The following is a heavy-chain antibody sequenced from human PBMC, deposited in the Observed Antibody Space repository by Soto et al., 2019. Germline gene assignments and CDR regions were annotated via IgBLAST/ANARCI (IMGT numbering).Heavy chain of an antibody. CDR2: ISGSGGST. D-gene: IGHD6-19*01. CDR1: GFTFSSYA. J-gene: IGHJ4*02. CDR3: AKAHRGYSSGWYFRY. V-gene: IGHV3-23*01. Sequence: GGSLRLSCVASGFTFSSYAMSWVRQAPGKGLEWVSAISGSGGSTYYADSVKGRFTISRDNSKNTLYLQMNSLRAEDTAVYYCAKAHRGYSSGWYFRYWGQGTLVTVSS.